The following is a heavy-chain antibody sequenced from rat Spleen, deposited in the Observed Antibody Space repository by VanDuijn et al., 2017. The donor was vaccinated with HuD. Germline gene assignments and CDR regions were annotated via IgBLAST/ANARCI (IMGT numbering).Heavy chain of an antibody. CDR1: GFTFSKYY. Sequence: EVRLVESGGGLVQPGRSMKLSCSASGFTFSKYYMAWVLQAPTKGLEWVASISYDGGSTYYRDSVKGRFTISRDNAKSTLYLQMESLRSEDTATYYCAKLGITPFDYWGQGVMVTVSS. CDR2: ISYDGGST. J-gene: IGHJ2*01. V-gene: IGHV5-20*01. CDR3: AKLGITPFDY. D-gene: IGHD1-9*01.